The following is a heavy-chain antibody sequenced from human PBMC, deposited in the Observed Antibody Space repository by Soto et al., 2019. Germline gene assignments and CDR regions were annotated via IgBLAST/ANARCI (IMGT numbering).Heavy chain of an antibody. D-gene: IGHD2-15*01. V-gene: IGHV4-39*01. CDR2: MYCSGGA. CDR3: GRVVEGATRHTDFDS. CDR1: GVSIHNSHSF. J-gene: IGHJ5*01. Sequence: SETLSLTXAVSGVSIHNSHSFWGWIRQPPGKGLELIGSMYCSGGANYNPSLKSRVTISLDTSKNQFSLTVNSVTAADTAIYYCGRVVEGATRHTDFDSWGQGTLVTVSS.